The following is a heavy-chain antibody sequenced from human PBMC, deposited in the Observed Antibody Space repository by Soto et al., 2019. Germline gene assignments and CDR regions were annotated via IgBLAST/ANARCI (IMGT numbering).Heavy chain of an antibody. D-gene: IGHD3-16*02. CDR3: ARPKVGRTYRSAIDV. J-gene: IGHJ3*01. CDR2: ISTSGSDI. Sequence: VCLRLPCAASGFTFSSYRMNWVRQSPGKGLEWVSSISTSGSDIYYAASVKGQFTISRDNAKTSLYLQMSSLRAEDRAVYYCARPKVGRTYRSAIDVWGQGTMVTVSS. CDR1: GFTFSSYR. V-gene: IGHV3-21*01.